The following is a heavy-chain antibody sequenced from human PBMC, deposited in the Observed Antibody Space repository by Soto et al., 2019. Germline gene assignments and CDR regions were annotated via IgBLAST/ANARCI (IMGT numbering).Heavy chain of an antibody. CDR3: ARDSIFGVVPIYGMDV. CDR2: IWYDGSNK. D-gene: IGHD3-3*01. CDR1: GFTFSSYG. Sequence: PGGSLRLSCAASGFTFSSYGMHWVRQAPGKGLEWVAVIWYDGSNKYYADSVKGRFTISRDNSKNTLCLQMNSLRAEDTAVYYCARDSIFGVVPIYGMDVWGQGTTVTVSS. V-gene: IGHV3-33*01. J-gene: IGHJ6*02.